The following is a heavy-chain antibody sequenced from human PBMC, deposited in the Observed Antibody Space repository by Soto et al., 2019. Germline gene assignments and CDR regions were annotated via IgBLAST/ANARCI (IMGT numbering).Heavy chain of an antibody. CDR1: GGSFSGYY. D-gene: IGHD3-3*01. J-gene: IGHJ4*02. CDR3: ARGRFYDFWSGYHTTPQFDY. Sequence: PSETLSLTCAVYGGSFSGYYWSWIRQPPGKGLEWIGEINHSGSTNYNPSLKSRVTISVDTSKNQFSLKLSSVTAADTAVYYCARGRFYDFWSGYHTTPQFDYWGQGTLVTVS. CDR2: INHSGST. V-gene: IGHV4-34*01.